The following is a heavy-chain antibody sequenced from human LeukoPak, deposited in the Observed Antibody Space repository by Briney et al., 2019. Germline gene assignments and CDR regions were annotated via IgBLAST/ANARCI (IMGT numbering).Heavy chain of an antibody. V-gene: IGHV4-34*01. CDR2: INHSGST. Sequence: PSETLSLTCAVSGGSFSAYYWTWIRQPPGKGLEWIGEINHSGSTNYNPSLKSRVTISVDTSKNQFSLKLSSVTAADTAVYYCARAGYCSSTSCKYNWFDPWGQGTLVTVSS. D-gene: IGHD2-2*01. J-gene: IGHJ5*02. CDR3: ARAGYCSSTSCKYNWFDP. CDR1: GGSFSAYY.